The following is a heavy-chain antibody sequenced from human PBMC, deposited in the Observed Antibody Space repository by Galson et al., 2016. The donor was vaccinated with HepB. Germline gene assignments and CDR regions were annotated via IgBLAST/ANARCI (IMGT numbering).Heavy chain of an antibody. CDR2: IGTAGDT. CDR1: GLTFSRCD. Sequence: SLRLSCAASGLTFSRCDMHWVRQATGKGLEWVSAIGTAGDTYYPGSVRGRFTISRENAKNSLYLQMNRLTAGDTAVYYCARGKFDCSGGTCHYYGLDVWGKGIMVTVSS. D-gene: IGHD2-15*01. J-gene: IGHJ6*04. V-gene: IGHV3-13*01. CDR3: ARGKFDCSGGTCHYYGLDV.